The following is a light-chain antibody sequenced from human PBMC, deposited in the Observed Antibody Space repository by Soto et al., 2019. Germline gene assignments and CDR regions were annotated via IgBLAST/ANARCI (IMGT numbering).Light chain of an antibody. Sequence: EIVMTQSPATLSVSPGGSATLSCRASQHVSSNLAWYRQKPGQPPTLLIYRASTRATGIPATFSGSGSGTVFTLTISSLQYEDFAVYYCQQYNKWPYTFGQGTKLEI. V-gene: IGKV3-15*01. J-gene: IGKJ2*01. CDR1: QHVSSN. CDR2: RAS. CDR3: QQYNKWPYT.